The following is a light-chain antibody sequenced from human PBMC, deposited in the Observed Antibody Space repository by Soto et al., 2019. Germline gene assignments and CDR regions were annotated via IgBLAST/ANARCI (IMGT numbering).Light chain of an antibody. J-gene: IGKJ2*02. CDR3: QQGYSNPRT. CDR2: AAS. Sequence: DIQMTQSPSSLSASVGDRVTITARASQGISTYLNWYQQIPGKAPKLLIYAASTLQSGVPSRFSGGGSGTDFTLTISSLQPDDFATYFCQQGYSNPRTFGQGTKLEIK. CDR1: QGISTY. V-gene: IGKV1-39*01.